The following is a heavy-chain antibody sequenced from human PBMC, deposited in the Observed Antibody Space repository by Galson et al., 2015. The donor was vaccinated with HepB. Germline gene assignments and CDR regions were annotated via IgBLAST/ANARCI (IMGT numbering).Heavy chain of an antibody. V-gene: IGHV3-30-3*01. CDR1: GFTFSSYA. Sequence: SLRLSCAASGFTFSSYAMHWVRQAPGKGLEWVAVISYDGSNKYYADSLKGRFTISRDNSKNTLYLQMNSLRAEDTAVYYCARGGGTPLYYYDSSGYYQCHFDYWGQGTLVTVSS. D-gene: IGHD3-22*01. J-gene: IGHJ4*02. CDR3: ARGGGTPLYYYDSSGYYQCHFDY. CDR2: ISYDGSNK.